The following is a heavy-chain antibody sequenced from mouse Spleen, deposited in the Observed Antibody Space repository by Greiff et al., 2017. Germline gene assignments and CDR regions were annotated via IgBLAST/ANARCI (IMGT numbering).Heavy chain of an antibody. Sequence: QVQLQQSGAELVMPGASVKLSCKASGYTFTSYWMHWVKQRPGQGLEWIGEIDPSDSYTNYNQKFKGKATLTVDKSSSTAYMQLSSLTSEDSAVYYCARTHYYGYVGVFDYWGQGTTLTVSS. CDR2: IDPSDSYT. D-gene: IGHD1-2*01. CDR1: GYTFTSYW. V-gene: IGHV1-69*01. CDR3: ARTHYYGYVGVFDY. J-gene: IGHJ2*01.